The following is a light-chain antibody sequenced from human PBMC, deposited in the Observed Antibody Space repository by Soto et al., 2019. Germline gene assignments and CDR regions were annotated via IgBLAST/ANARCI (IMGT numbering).Light chain of an antibody. Sequence: SSELTQPLSVSVALGQTARITCGGNNIGSKNVHWYQQKPGQAPVLVIYRDSNRPSGIPERFSGSNSGNTATLTISRAQAGDEADYYCQVWDSGTARVFGGGTKLTVL. CDR1: NIGSKN. CDR2: RDS. J-gene: IGLJ3*02. V-gene: IGLV3-9*01. CDR3: QVWDSGTARV.